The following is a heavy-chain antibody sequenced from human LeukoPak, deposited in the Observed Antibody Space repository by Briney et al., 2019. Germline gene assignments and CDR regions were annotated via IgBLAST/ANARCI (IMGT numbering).Heavy chain of an antibody. CDR3: ARHYYGSGSYEDY. J-gene: IGHJ4*02. CDR1: GFTFDDYA. Sequence: GGSLRLSCAASGFTFDDYAMHWVRQAPGKGLEWVSGISWNSGSIGYADSVKGRFTISRDSAKNSLYLQMNSLRAEDTAVYYCARHYYGSGSYEDYWGQGTLVTVPS. V-gene: IGHV3-9*01. CDR2: ISWNSGSI. D-gene: IGHD3-10*01.